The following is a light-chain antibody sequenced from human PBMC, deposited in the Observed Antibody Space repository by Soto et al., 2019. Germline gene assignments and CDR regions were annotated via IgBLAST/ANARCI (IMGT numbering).Light chain of an antibody. CDR1: HNDVGHENF. Sequence: QSVLAQPASVSGSPGQSITISCTGTHNDVGHENFVSWYQQHPDKVPKLIIYDVTRRASGISSRFSASKSGNTAYLAISGLQADDEADYYCCSYRSDTPRLHVFVPVTKDPDL. CDR3: CSYRSDTPRLHV. J-gene: IGLJ1*01. CDR2: DVT. V-gene: IGLV2-14*03.